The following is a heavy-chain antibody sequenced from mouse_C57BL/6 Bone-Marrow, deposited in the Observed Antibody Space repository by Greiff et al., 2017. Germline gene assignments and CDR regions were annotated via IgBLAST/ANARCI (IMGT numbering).Heavy chain of an antibody. V-gene: IGHV5-17*01. CDR2: ISSGSSTI. Sequence: DVQLVESGGGLVKPGGSLKLSCAASGFTFSDYGMHWVRQAPEKGLEWVAYISSGSSTIYYADTVKGRFTISSDNAKNTLFLQMTSLRSEDTAMYYCAREIYPLYYYAMDYWGQGTSVTVSS. J-gene: IGHJ4*01. CDR3: AREIYPLYYYAMDY. CDR1: GFTFSDYG.